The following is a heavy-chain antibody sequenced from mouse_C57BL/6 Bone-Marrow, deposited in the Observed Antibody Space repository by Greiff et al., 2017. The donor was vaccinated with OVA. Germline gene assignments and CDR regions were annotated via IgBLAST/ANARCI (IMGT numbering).Heavy chain of an antibody. D-gene: IGHD2-3*01. CDR1: GYTFTSYG. Sequence: VQLQQSGAELARPGASVKLSCKASGYTFTSYGISWVKQRTGQGLEWIGEIYPRSGNTYYNEKFKGKATLTADKSSSTAYMELRSLTSEDSAVYFWARWGYYEGYYAMDYWGQGTSVTVSS. CDR2: IYPRSGNT. J-gene: IGHJ4*01. CDR3: ARWGYYEGYYAMDY. V-gene: IGHV1-81*01.